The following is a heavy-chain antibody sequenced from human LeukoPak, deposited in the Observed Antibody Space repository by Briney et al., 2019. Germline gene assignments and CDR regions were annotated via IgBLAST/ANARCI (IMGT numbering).Heavy chain of an antibody. CDR2: ISGSGGTT. D-gene: IGHD1-26*01. V-gene: IGHV3-23*01. J-gene: IGHJ4*02. Sequence: GGSLRLSCAASRFTFSSYAMSWVRQAPGKGLEWVSSISGSGGTTYYADSVKGRFTISRDNSKNTLYLQMNSLRAEDTAIYYCAKVLSGRYDYWGQGTLVTVSS. CDR3: AKVLSGRYDY. CDR1: RFTFSSYA.